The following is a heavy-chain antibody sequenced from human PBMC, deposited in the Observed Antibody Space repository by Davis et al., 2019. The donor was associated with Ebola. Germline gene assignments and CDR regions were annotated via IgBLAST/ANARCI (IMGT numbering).Heavy chain of an antibody. CDR2: ISDIGST. CDR1: GVSVSSYY. CDR3: ARGPPYYDVLTGDPQ. V-gene: IGHV4-59*02. Sequence: SETLSLTCTVSGVSVSSYYWSWIRLPPGKGLEWIGYISDIGSTKYTPSLKSRVTISVDTSKNQFSLKLTSATAADTAVYYCARGPPYYDVLTGDPQWGQGTQVTVSP. J-gene: IGHJ4*02. D-gene: IGHD3-9*01.